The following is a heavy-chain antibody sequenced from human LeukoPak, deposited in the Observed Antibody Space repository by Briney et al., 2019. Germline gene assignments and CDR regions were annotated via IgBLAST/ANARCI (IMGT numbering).Heavy chain of an antibody. V-gene: IGHV4-34*01. CDR3: ARVVRVPAAVRRTLDY. Sequence: SETLSLTCAIYSGSFSGYYWSWIRQPPGKGLEWIGEINHSGSTNYNPSLKSRVTISVDTSKNQFSLKLSSVTAADTAVYYCARVVRVPAAVRRTLDYWGQGTLVTVSS. CDR1: SGSFSGYY. D-gene: IGHD3-10*01. J-gene: IGHJ4*02. CDR2: INHSGST.